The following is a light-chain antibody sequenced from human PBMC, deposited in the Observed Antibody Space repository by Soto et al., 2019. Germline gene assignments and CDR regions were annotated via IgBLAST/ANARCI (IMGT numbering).Light chain of an antibody. CDR3: QQYGSSPGT. Sequence: EIVLTQSPGTLSLSPGARAPLSCRASQSVSSGYLAWYQQKPGQAPRLLIYGASSRATGIPDRFSGSGSGTDFTLTINRLEPEDFAVYYCQQYGSSPGTFGQGTKVDIK. CDR1: QSVSSGY. J-gene: IGKJ1*01. V-gene: IGKV3-20*01. CDR2: GAS.